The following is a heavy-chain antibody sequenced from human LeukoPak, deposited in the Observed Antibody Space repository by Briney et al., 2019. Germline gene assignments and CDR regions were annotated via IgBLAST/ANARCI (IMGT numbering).Heavy chain of an antibody. J-gene: IGHJ4*02. D-gene: IGHD1-26*01. CDR3: ARDSPPPGRFLLADY. Sequence: ASVKVSCKASGYTFTSYGISWVRQAPGQGLEWMGWISAYNGNTNYAQKLQGRVTMTTDTSTSTAYMELRSLRSDDTAVYYCARDSPPPGRFLLADYWGQGTLATVSS. V-gene: IGHV1-18*01. CDR1: GYTFTSYG. CDR2: ISAYNGNT.